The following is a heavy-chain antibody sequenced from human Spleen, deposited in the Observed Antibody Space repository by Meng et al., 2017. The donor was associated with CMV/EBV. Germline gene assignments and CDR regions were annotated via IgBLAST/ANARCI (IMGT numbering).Heavy chain of an antibody. Sequence: GESLKISCAASGFTSSGYYMTWIRQAPGKGLEWLSYISSSGKTIYYAGSVKGRFTISRDNAKNSLYLQMNSLRAEDTAVYYCASGRLVGYCSGGSCSNNDYWGQGTLVTVSS. D-gene: IGHD2-15*01. CDR2: ISSSGKTI. V-gene: IGHV3-11*04. CDR3: ASGRLVGYCSGGSCSNNDY. J-gene: IGHJ4*02. CDR1: GFTSSGYY.